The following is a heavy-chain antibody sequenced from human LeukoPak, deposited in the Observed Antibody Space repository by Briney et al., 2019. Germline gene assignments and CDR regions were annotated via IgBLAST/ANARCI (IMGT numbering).Heavy chain of an antibody. J-gene: IGHJ4*02. CDR1: GFIFSNHD. CDR2: ISYDGSNK. CDR3: ARDLTGWGSFGN. V-gene: IGHV3-30-3*01. Sequence: PGGSLRLSCAASGFIFSNHDMNWVRQAPGKGLEWVADISYDGSNKFYADSVKGRFTVSRDNAKNSVDLQMDSLRAEDTAVYYCARDLTGWGSFGNWGQGTLVTVSS. D-gene: IGHD3-16*01.